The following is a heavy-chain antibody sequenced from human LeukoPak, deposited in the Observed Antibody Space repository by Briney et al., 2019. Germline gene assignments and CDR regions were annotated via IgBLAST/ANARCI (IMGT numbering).Heavy chain of an antibody. Sequence: SETLSLTCTVSGVSISSSSYYWGWIRQPPGKGLEWIGSIYHSGSTYYNPSLKSRVTISVDTSKNQFSLKLSSVTAADTAVYYCARIQRPPNAFDIWGQGTMVTVSS. V-gene: IGHV4-39*07. CDR2: IYHSGST. CDR1: GVSISSSSYY. D-gene: IGHD1-1*01. CDR3: ARIQRPPNAFDI. J-gene: IGHJ3*02.